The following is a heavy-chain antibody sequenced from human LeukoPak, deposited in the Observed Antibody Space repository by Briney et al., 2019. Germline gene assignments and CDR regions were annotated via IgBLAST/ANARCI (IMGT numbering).Heavy chain of an antibody. CDR1: GFTFSNYA. V-gene: IGHV3-23*01. CDR2: ISGSCDST. D-gene: IGHD3-22*01. Sequence: GRPLRLSWAASGFTFSNYAMNWGSQARGTRLKCVSGISGSCDSTYYSDSVKGRFTISRDNSKTTIYLQMNSLRAEDTAVYYCAKYNYYDSSGYIYGMDVWGQGTTVTVSS. J-gene: IGHJ6*02. CDR3: AKYNYYDSSGYIYGMDV.